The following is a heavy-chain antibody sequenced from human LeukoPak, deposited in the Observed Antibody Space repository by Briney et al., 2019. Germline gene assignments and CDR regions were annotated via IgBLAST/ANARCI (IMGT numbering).Heavy chain of an antibody. CDR3: ASKRHASASGAFDI. V-gene: IGHV4-4*02. CDR2: IYHSGST. D-gene: IGHD3-3*01. J-gene: IGHJ3*02. Sequence: SETLSLTCAVSGDSISSSNWWCWVRQPPGKGLQWIGEIYHSGSTNYIPSLKSRATTSVDKSNDQFSLKLTSVTAADTAVYYCASKRHASASGAFDIWGQGTMVSVSS. CDR1: GDSISSSNW.